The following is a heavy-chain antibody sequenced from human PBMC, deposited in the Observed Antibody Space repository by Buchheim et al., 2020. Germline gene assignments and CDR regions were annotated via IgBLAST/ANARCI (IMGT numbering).Heavy chain of an antibody. CDR1: GGSISSYY. CDR3: ARESYYYDSSGYYAYFDY. D-gene: IGHD3-22*01. CDR2: IYYSGST. Sequence: QVQLQESGPGLVKPSETLSLTCTVSGGSISSYYWSWIRQPPGKGLEWIGYIYYSGSTNYNPSLKSRATISVDTSKNQFSLKLSSVTAADTAVYYCARESYYYDSSGYYAYFDYWGQGTL. V-gene: IGHV4-59*01. J-gene: IGHJ4*02.